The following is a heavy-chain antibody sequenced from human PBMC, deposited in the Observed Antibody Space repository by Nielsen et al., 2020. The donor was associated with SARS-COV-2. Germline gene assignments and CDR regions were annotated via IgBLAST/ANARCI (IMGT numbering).Heavy chain of an antibody. V-gene: IGHV3-74*01. CDR1: GFTFSSTY. J-gene: IGHJ4*02. CDR2: INPSGSGT. Sequence: GESLKISCSASGFTFSSTYMDWVRQAPGQGLVWVSRINPSGSGTAYADSVKGRFTISRDNSKNTLYLQMNSLRAEDTAVYYCAKDRGSSGGFDYWGQGTLVTVSS. CDR3: AKDRGSSGGFDY. D-gene: IGHD6-19*01.